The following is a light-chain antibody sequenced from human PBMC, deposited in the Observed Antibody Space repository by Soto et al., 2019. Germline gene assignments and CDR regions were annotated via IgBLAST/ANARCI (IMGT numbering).Light chain of an antibody. CDR1: QSVSNY. J-gene: IGKJ5*01. Sequence: EIVLTQSPATLSLSPGERATLSCRASQSVSNYLAWYQQKPGQAPRLLIYDASNRATGIPARFSGSGSGTDFTLTISSLEPEDFADYYCQQRSNWPPSTFGQGTRLEIK. CDR3: QQRSNWPPST. CDR2: DAS. V-gene: IGKV3-11*01.